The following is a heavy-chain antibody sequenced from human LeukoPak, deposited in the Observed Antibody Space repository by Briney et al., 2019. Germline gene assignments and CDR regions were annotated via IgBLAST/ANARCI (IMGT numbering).Heavy chain of an antibody. Sequence: SETLSLTCTVSGGSISTYYWSWIRQPPGKGLEYIGYIYYSGSTNYNPSLKSRVTMSLDTSKNQFSLQLNSVTPEDTAVYYCARESWDIEGYNWFDPWGQGTLVTVSS. CDR1: GGSISTYY. CDR2: IYYSGST. J-gene: IGHJ5*02. V-gene: IGHV4-59*12. CDR3: ARESWDIEGYNWFDP. D-gene: IGHD2-15*01.